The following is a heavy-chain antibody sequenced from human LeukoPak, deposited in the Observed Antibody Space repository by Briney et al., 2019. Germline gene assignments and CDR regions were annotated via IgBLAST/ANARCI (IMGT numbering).Heavy chain of an antibody. CDR2: ISYDGSNK. CDR3: ANAVGIDAFDS. J-gene: IGHJ3*02. D-gene: IGHD7-27*01. Sequence: GGSLRLSCAASGYTFSSYGMHWVRQAPGKGLEWVAVISYDGSNKSYADSVEGRFTISRDNSKNTLYLQMNSLRTEDTAVDYCANAVGIDAFDSWGQGTMVTVSS. CDR1: GYTFSSYG. V-gene: IGHV3-30*18.